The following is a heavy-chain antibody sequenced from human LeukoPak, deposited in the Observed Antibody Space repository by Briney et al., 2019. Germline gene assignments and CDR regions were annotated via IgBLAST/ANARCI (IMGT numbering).Heavy chain of an antibody. CDR1: GFTFSSYS. V-gene: IGHV3-21*01. CDR3: ARDWGSAPYYGWGSSDAFDI. CDR2: ISSSNSYI. J-gene: IGHJ3*02. D-gene: IGHD3-10*01. Sequence: GGSLRLSCAASGFTFSSYSKNWVRQAPGKGLEWVSSISSSNSYIYYADSVKGRFTISRDNAKNSLYLQMNSLRAEDTAVYYCARDWGSAPYYGWGSSDAFDIWGQGTMVTVSS.